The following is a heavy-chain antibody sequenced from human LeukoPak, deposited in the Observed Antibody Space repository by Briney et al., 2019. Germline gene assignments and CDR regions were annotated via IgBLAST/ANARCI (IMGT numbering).Heavy chain of an antibody. D-gene: IGHD3-10*01. J-gene: IGHJ3*02. CDR2: IAYDGSNK. CDR1: GFTFSSYG. Sequence: GGSLRLSCAASGFTFSSYGMHWVRQAPGKGLEWVAVIAYDGSNKYYADSVKGRFTISRDNSKNTLYLHMNSLRAEDTAVYYCARDKNYYGSGSPSLDAFDIWGQGTMVTVSS. CDR3: ARDKNYYGSGSPSLDAFDI. V-gene: IGHV3-30*03.